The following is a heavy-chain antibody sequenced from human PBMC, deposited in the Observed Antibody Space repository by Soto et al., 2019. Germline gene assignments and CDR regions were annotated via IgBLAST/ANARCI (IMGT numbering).Heavy chain of an antibody. CDR1: GYTFTGYY. D-gene: IGHD3-16*01. J-gene: IGHJ4*02. CDR3: ARLGIDLDYYFDY. CDR2: INPNSGGT. V-gene: IGHV1-2*04. Sequence: ASVKVSCKASGYTFTGYYMHWVRQAPGQGLEWMGWINPNSGGTNYAQKFQGWVTMTRDTSISTAYMELSRLRSDDTAVYYCARLGIDLDYYFDYWGQGTLVTVSS.